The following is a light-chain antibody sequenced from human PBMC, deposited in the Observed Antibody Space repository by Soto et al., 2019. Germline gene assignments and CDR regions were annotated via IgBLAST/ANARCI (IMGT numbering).Light chain of an antibody. CDR2: KAS. Sequence: DIPMTQSPSTLSGSVGDRVTITCRASQTISSWLAWYQQKPGKAPKLLIYKASTLKSGVPSRFSGSGSGTEFTLTISSLQPDDFATYYCQQYNSYWWTFGQGTKVDIK. J-gene: IGKJ1*01. CDR3: QQYNSYWWT. CDR1: QTISSW. V-gene: IGKV1-5*03.